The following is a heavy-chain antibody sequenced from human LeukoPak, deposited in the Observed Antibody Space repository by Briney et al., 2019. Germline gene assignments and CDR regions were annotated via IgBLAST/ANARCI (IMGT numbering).Heavy chain of an antibody. J-gene: IGHJ4*02. V-gene: IGHV3-23*01. D-gene: IGHD2-2*01. Sequence: GGSLRLSCAASGFTFSSYAMSWVRQAPGKGLEWVSAISGSGGSTYYADSVKGRFTISRDNSKNTLYLQMNSLRAEDTAVYYCAKPSLRYCSSTSCSYFDYWGQGTLVTVSS. CDR1: GFTFSSYA. CDR3: AKPSLRYCSSTSCSYFDY. CDR2: ISGSGGST.